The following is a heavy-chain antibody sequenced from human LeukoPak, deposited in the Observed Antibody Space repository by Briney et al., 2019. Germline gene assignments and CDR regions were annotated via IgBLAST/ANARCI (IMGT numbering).Heavy chain of an antibody. CDR1: GGSISSSSYY. D-gene: IGHD2-2*01. J-gene: IGHJ6*03. V-gene: IGHV4-39*01. Sequence: SETLSLTCTVSGGSISSSSYYWGCIRQPPGKGLECIRSVYYSGSTYYNPSLKSRVTISVDTSKNQFSLKLSSVTAADTAVYYCARYPTHCSSTSCPYYYYYMDVWGKGTTVTVSS. CDR2: VYYSGST. CDR3: ARYPTHCSSTSCPYYYYYMDV.